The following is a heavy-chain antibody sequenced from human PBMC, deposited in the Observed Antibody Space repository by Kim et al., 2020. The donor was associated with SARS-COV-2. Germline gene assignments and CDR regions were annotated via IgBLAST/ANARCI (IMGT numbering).Heavy chain of an antibody. D-gene: IGHD3-10*01. Sequence: ADTVKRRFTIYTDKSKNTLYLQMNHLRGKDTAVYYCAKGSGFDYYSGMDVWGQGTTVTVSS. CDR3: AKGSGFDYYSGMDV. J-gene: IGHJ6*02. V-gene: IGHV3-23*01.